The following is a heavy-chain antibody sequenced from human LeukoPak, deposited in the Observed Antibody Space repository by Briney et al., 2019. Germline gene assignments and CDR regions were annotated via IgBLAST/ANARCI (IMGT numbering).Heavy chain of an antibody. J-gene: IGHJ4*02. CDR2: IYYSGST. CDR1: GGSISSSSYY. V-gene: IGHV4-39*01. CDR3: ASGYTATDY. D-gene: IGHD3-16*02. Sequence: SETPSLTCTVSGGSISSSSYYWGWIRQPPGKGLEWIGSIYYSGSTYYNPSLKSRVTISVDTSKNQFSLKLSSVTAADTAVYYCASGYTATDYWGQGTLVTVSS.